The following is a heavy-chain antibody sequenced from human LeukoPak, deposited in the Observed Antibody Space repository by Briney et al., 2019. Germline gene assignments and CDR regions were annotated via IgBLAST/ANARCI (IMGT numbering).Heavy chain of an antibody. Sequence: GASVKVSCKASGGTFSRYAISWVRQAPGQGLEWMGGIIPIFGTANYAQKFQGRVTITADESTSTAYMELSSLRSEDTAVYYCARDGGSYRFDYWGQGTLVTVSS. CDR3: ARDGGSYRFDY. V-gene: IGHV1-69*13. D-gene: IGHD1-26*01. J-gene: IGHJ4*02. CDR1: GGTFSRYA. CDR2: IIPIFGTA.